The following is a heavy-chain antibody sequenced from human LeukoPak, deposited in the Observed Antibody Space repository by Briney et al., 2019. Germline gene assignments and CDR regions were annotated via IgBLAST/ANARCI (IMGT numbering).Heavy chain of an antibody. V-gene: IGHV3-53*01. CDR1: GFTVSTNF. Sequence: PGGSLRLSCAASGFTVSTNFMTRVRQAPGKGLEWVSTIYSGGTTYYADSVMGRFTISRHNSRNTLYLQMNSLRAEDTAVYYCARVDTVMAYYFDLWGQGTLVTVSS. CDR3: ARVDTVMAYYFDL. J-gene: IGHJ4*02. D-gene: IGHD5-18*01. CDR2: IYSGGTT.